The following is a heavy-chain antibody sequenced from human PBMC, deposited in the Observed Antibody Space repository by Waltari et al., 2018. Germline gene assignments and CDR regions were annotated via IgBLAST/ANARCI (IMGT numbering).Heavy chain of an antibody. D-gene: IGHD6-19*01. J-gene: IGHJ4*02. CDR2: SKHNSGNT. Sequence: QVQLVQSGAEVKKPGASVKVSCKASGYTFTSYDINWVRQATGQGLEWMGWSKHNSGNTGYAQKVQGRVTMTRNTAISTAYMELSSLRSEDTDVYYCARGLDIAVAGGEFDYWGQGTLVTVSS. CDR1: GYTFTSYD. V-gene: IGHV1-8*01. CDR3: ARGLDIAVAGGEFDY.